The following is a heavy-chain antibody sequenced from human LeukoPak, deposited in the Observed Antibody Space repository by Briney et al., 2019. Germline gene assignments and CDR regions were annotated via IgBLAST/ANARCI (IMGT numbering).Heavy chain of an antibody. Sequence: SETLSLTCTVSGGSISSYYWSWIRQPPGKGLEWIGYIYYSGSTNYNPSLKSRVTISVDTSKNQFSLKLSSVTAADTAVYYCAIGLGYCSSTSCEYYYYYMDVWGKGTTVTVSS. CDR2: IYYSGST. D-gene: IGHD2-2*01. J-gene: IGHJ6*03. CDR1: GGSISSYY. CDR3: AIGLGYCSSTSCEYYYYYMDV. V-gene: IGHV4-59*08.